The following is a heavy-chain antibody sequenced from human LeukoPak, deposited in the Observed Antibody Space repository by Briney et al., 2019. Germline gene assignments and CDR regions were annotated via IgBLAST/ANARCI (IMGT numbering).Heavy chain of an antibody. CDR3: ARDLTRGYYYGMDV. Sequence: PSETLSLTCAVYGGSFSGYYWSWIRQPPGKGLEWIGEINHSGSTNYNPSLKSRVTISVDTSKNQFSLKLSSVTAADTAVYYCARDLTRGYYYGMDVWGQGTTVTVSS. CDR1: GGSFSGYY. V-gene: IGHV4-34*01. J-gene: IGHJ6*02. D-gene: IGHD5-24*01. CDR2: INHSGST.